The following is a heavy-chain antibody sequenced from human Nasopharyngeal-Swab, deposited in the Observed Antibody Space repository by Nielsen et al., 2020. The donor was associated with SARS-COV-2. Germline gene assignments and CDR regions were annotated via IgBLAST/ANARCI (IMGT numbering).Heavy chain of an antibody. CDR1: GFTFSSYA. J-gene: IGHJ4*02. CDR3: AKDPRNTAMVNYFDY. Sequence: GESLKISCAASGFTFSSYAMSWVRQAPGKGLEWVSAISGSGGSTYYADSVKGWFTISRDNSKNTVYLQMNSLRAEDTAVYYCAKDPRNTAMVNYFDYWGQGTLVTVSS. D-gene: IGHD5-18*01. CDR2: ISGSGGST. V-gene: IGHV3-23*01.